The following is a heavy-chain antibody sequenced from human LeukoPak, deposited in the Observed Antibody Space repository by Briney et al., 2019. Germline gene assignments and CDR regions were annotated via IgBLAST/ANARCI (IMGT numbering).Heavy chain of an antibody. D-gene: IGHD1-26*01. J-gene: IGHJ5*02. CDR2: IYHSGYT. V-gene: IGHV4-59*01. CDR3: ARESYEGFDP. CDR1: GGSISTYY. Sequence: PSETLSLTCAVSGGSISTYYWYWIRQAPGKRLEWIGYIYHSGYTNYNPSLKSRVTISVDTSKNQFSLKLSSVTAADTAVYYCARESYEGFDPWGQGTLATVSS.